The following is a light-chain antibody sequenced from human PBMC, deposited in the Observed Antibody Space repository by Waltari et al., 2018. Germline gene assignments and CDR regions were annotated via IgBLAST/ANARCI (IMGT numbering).Light chain of an antibody. CDR3: SSYGGTYFV. J-gene: IGLJ2*01. CDR1: SNDVGGYHY. CDR2: DVT. Sequence: QSALTQPRSVSGSPGPSVTISCTGTSNDVGGYHYVSWYPHHPGEVPKLMIYDVTQRPSGVPDRFSGSKSGNTASLTISGLQADDEADYYCSSYGGTYFVFGGGTRLTVL. V-gene: IGLV2-11*01.